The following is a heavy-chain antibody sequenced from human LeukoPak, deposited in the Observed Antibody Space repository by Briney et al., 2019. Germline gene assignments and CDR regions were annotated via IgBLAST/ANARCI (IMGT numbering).Heavy chain of an antibody. V-gene: IGHV3-43D*03. CDR1: GFTFDDYA. Sequence: GGSLRLSCAASGFTFDDYAMHWVRQAPGKGLEWVSLISWDGGSTYYADSVNGRFTISRDNSKNSLYLQMNSLRAEDTALYYCAKDIDPHWGDYFDYWGQGTLVTVSS. J-gene: IGHJ4*02. D-gene: IGHD7-27*01. CDR3: AKDIDPHWGDYFDY. CDR2: ISWDGGST.